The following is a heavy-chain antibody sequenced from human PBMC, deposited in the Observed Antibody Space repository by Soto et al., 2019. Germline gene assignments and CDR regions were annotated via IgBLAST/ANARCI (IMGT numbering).Heavy chain of an antibody. J-gene: IGHJ6*03. V-gene: IGHV3-30*18. CDR3: AKDSGHDSYYYYYMDV. Sequence: GGSLRLSCAASGFTFSSYGMHWVRQAPGKGLEWVAVISYDGSNKYYADSVKGRFTISRDNSKNTLYLQMNSLRAEDTAVYYCAKDSGHDSYYYYYMDVWGKGTTVTVSS. D-gene: IGHD5-12*01. CDR2: ISYDGSNK. CDR1: GFTFSSYG.